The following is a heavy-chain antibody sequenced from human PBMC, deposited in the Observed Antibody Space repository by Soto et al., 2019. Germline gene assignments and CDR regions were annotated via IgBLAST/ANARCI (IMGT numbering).Heavy chain of an antibody. V-gene: IGHV4-4*02. CDR1: GDSISSSNW. J-gene: IGHJ5*02. D-gene: IGHD2-2*01. CDR2: IHRSGTT. CDR3: AKVRQYCSATSCYLDP. Sequence: SETLSLTCAVSGDSISSSNWWHWIRQPPGKGLEWIGEIHRSGTTNYNPSLKSRVAISVDRSKNQFSLKLNSVTAADTAVYYCAKVRQYCSATSCYLDPWGQGTLVTVSS.